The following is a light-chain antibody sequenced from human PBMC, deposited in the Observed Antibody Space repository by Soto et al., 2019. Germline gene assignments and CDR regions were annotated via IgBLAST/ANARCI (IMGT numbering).Light chain of an antibody. CDR1: SSDVGSYNL. V-gene: IGLV2-14*02. CDR3: SSHTSTSTWV. Sequence: QSALAQPASVSGSPGQSITISCTGTSSDVGSYNLVSWYQQHPGKAPKLIIFEVGDRPSGVSNRFSGSKSGYTASLTISGLQAEDEADYYCSSHTSTSTWVFGAGTKVTVL. J-gene: IGLJ3*02. CDR2: EVG.